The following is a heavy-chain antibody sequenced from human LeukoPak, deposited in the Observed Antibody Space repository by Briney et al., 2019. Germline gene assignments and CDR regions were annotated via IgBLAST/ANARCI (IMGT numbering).Heavy chain of an antibody. V-gene: IGHV4-38-2*01. D-gene: IGHD6-19*01. CDR1: GYSISGGYF. Sequence: SETLSLTCDVSGYSISGGYFWGWIRQPPGMGLEWIGSTAHRGSTYYNPSLKGRVSISIDGSKNQFSLSLTSVTAADTAIYYCARVTRNSGWFFDYWGQGTLATVSS. CDR2: TAHRGST. J-gene: IGHJ4*02. CDR3: ARVTRNSGWFFDY.